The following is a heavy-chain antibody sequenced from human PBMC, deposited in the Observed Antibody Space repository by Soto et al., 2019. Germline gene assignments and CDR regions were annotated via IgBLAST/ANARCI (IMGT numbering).Heavy chain of an antibody. CDR1: GFTVSNNY. J-gene: IGHJ4*02. Sequence: GGSLRLSCAASGFTVSNNYMTWVRQAPGKGLEWVSIIYARGTTYYADSVKGRFTISRDNSDNTPYLHMNNLRAEDTAMYYCARERDTSGYILRYWGQGTLVTVSS. CDR2: IYARGTT. CDR3: ARERDTSGYILRY. D-gene: IGHD3-22*01. V-gene: IGHV3-53*01.